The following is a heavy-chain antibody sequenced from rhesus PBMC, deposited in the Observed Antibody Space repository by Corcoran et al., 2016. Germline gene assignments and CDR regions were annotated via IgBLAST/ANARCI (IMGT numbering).Heavy chain of an antibody. CDR3: ARVDPSAYVYFDF. CDR2: INPYNGKT. CDR1: GYTFTDYY. V-gene: IGHV1S2*01. J-gene: IGHJ4*01. Sequence: QVQLVQSGAEVKKPGSSVKVSCKASGYTFTDYYIHWVRQSPRQGLEWMGWINPYNGKTRYARKYQGRVTMTRDTSTTTVYMELSSLRYEDTAVYYCARVDPSAYVYFDFWDQGVLVTVSS. D-gene: IGHD2-39*01.